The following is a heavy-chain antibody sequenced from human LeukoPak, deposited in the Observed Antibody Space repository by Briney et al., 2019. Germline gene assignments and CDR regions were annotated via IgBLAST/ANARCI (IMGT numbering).Heavy chain of an antibody. CDR1: GYSFTSYW. CDR3: ARHGVDIVADMDV. Sequence: GDSLKISCKGSGYSFTSYWIGWVRQMPGKGLEWMGIIYPGDSDTRYSPSFQGQVTISADKSISTAYLQWSSLKASDTAMYYCARHGVDIVADMDVWGQGTTVTVSS. CDR2: IYPGDSDT. J-gene: IGHJ6*02. D-gene: IGHD5-12*01. V-gene: IGHV5-51*01.